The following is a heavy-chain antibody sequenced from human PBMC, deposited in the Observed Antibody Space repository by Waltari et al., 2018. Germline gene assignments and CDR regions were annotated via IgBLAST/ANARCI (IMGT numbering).Heavy chain of an antibody. CDR2: NYTSGST. CDR3: AGGCYGSSWYDAFDI. V-gene: IGHV4-4*07. J-gene: IGHJ3*02. CDR1: GGSISRHY. Sequence: QVQLQESGPGLVKPSETLSLTCTVSGGSISRHYWSWIRQPAGIGLEWMRRNYTSGSTNYSPALKRRVTRSVDKAKNQCSHRLSSVAAADTAVYYCAGGCYGSSWYDAFDIWGQGTMVTVSS. D-gene: IGHD6-13*01.